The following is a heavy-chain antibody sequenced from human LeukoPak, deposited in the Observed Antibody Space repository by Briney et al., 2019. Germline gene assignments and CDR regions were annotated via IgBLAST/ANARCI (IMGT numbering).Heavy chain of an antibody. V-gene: IGHV4-30-2*01. CDR3: ARYLPGYMDV. Sequence: LRLSCAASGFTFSSYAMSWVRQPPGKGLEWIGYIYHSGSTYYNPSLKSRVTISVDRSKNQFSLKLSSVTAADTAVYYCARYLPGYMDVWGKGTTVTVSS. D-gene: IGHD3-10*01. CDR2: IYHSGST. CDR1: GFTFSSYA. J-gene: IGHJ6*03.